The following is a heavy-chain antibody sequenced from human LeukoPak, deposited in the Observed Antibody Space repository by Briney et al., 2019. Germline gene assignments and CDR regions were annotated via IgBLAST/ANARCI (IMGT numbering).Heavy chain of an antibody. J-gene: IGHJ4*02. V-gene: IGHV3-66*04. CDR1: GFTVSSNY. CDR2: IYSGGST. Sequence: GGSLRLSCAASGFTVSSNYMSWVRQAPGKGLEWVSVIYSGGSTYYADSVKGRFTISRDNSKNTLYLQMNSVRAGDTAVYYCARHREISTRDFEYWGQGTLATVSS. D-gene: IGHD1-26*01. CDR3: ARHREISTRDFEY.